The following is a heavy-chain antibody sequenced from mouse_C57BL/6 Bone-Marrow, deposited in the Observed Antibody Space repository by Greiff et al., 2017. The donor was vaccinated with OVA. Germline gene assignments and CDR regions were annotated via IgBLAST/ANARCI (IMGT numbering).Heavy chain of an antibody. CDR3: ARDSSGYLSWFAY. CDR1: GFNIKNTY. V-gene: IGHV14-3*01. CDR2: IDPANGNT. D-gene: IGHD3-2*02. J-gene: IGHJ3*01. Sequence: VHVKQSVAELVRPGASVKLSCTASGFNIKNTYMHWVKQRPEQGLEWIGRIDPANGNTKYAPKFQGKATITADTSSNTAYLQLSSLTSEDTAIYYCARDSSGYLSWFAYWGQGTLVTVSA.